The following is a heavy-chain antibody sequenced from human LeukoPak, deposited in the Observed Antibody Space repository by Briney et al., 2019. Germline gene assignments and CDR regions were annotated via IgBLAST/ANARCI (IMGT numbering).Heavy chain of an antibody. D-gene: IGHD6-6*01. V-gene: IGHV1-2*02. CDR1: GYTFTSYY. CDR2: INPNSGGT. CDR3: ARDAWRIAARLNYYYYYMDV. J-gene: IGHJ6*03. Sequence: GASVRVSCKASGYTFTSYYMHWVRQAPGQGLEWMGWINPNSGGTNYAQKFQGRVTMTRDTSISTAYMELSRLRSDDTAVYYCARDAWRIAARLNYYYYYMDVWGKGTTVTVSS.